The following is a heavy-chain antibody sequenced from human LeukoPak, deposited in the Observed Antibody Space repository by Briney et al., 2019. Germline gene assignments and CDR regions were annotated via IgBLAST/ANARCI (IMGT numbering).Heavy chain of an antibody. Sequence: ASVKVSCKASGYTFTGYYMHWVRQAPGQGLEWMGWISAYNGNTNYAQKLQGRVTMTTDTSTSTAYMELRSLRSDDTAVYYCARGVYSGSYFNWYFDLWGRGTLVTVSS. J-gene: IGHJ2*01. CDR2: ISAYNGNT. CDR3: ARGVYSGSYFNWYFDL. V-gene: IGHV1-18*04. CDR1: GYTFTGYY. D-gene: IGHD1-26*01.